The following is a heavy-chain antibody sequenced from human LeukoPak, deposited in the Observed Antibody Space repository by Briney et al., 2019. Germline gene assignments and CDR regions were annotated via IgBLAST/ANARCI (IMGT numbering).Heavy chain of an antibody. J-gene: IGHJ3*02. V-gene: IGHV3-74*01. CDR1: QFSFTNNW. CDR2: ISRDGTVT. D-gene: IGHD1-26*01. CDR3: VREVGAPGSFDI. Sequence: PGGSLRLSCVGSQFSFTNNWMHWVRQVPGKGLMWVSRISRDGTVTDYADSVKGRSAISRDNAKNTLYLEMNSLRGEDTGLFYCVREVGAPGSFDIWGQGTLVTVSS.